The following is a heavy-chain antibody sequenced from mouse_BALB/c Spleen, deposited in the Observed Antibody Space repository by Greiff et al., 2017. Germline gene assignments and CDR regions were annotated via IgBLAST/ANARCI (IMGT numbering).Heavy chain of an antibody. Sequence: VKLQESGAELVRPGTSVKVSCKASGYAFTNYLIEWVKQRPGQGLEWIGVINPGSGGTNYNEKFKGKATLTADKSSSTAYMQLSSLTSDDSAVYFCARLGPFDYWGQGTTLTVSS. CDR1: GYAFTNYL. CDR3: ARLGPFDY. V-gene: IGHV1-54*01. CDR2: INPGSGGT. J-gene: IGHJ2*01. D-gene: IGHD4-1*01.